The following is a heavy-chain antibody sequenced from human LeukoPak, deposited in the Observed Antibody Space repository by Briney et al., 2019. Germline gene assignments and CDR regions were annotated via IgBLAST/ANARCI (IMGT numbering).Heavy chain of an antibody. Sequence: GGSLRLSCAASGFTFSSYAMHWVRQAPGKGLEYVSAISSNGGSTYYANSVKGRFTISGDNSKNTLYLQMGSLRAEDTAVYYCANANTMIVGLRAFDIWGQGTMVTVSS. D-gene: IGHD3-22*01. V-gene: IGHV3-64*01. CDR2: ISSNGGST. J-gene: IGHJ3*02. CDR3: ANANTMIVGLRAFDI. CDR1: GFTFSSYA.